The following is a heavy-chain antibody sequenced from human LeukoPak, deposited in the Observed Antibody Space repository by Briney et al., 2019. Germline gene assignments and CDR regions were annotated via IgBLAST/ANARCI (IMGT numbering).Heavy chain of an antibody. CDR3: AFDSSGLQPYYFDY. V-gene: IGHV5-51*01. Sequence: GESLKISCKGSGYNFTTYWIAWVRQMPGKGLECMGIIYPGDSDTRYSPSFQGQVTISADKSISTAYLQWSSLKASDTAMYYCAFDSSGLQPYYFDYWGQGTLVTVSS. D-gene: IGHD3-22*01. CDR2: IYPGDSDT. J-gene: IGHJ4*02. CDR1: GYNFTTYW.